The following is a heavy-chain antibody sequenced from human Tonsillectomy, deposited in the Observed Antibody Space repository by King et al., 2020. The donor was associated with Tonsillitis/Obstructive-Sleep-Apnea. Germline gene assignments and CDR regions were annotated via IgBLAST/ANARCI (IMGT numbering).Heavy chain of an antibody. CDR2: IKTDGSVT. Sequence: VQLVESGGGLVQPGESLTLSCAASGITFSKYWMTWVRQAPGKGLEWVANIKTDGSVTQYVDSVKGRFTISRENAKNSLYLQMNSLRAEDTGVYYCTRDRNYYVSGSYYDAFDIWGQGTVVTVSS. CDR1: GITFSKYW. CDR3: TRDRNYYVSGSYYDAFDI. V-gene: IGHV3-7*03. J-gene: IGHJ3*02. D-gene: IGHD3-10*01.